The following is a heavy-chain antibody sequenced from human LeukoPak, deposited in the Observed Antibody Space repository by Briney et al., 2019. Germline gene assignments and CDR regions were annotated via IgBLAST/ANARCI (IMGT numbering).Heavy chain of an antibody. J-gene: IGHJ4*02. D-gene: IGHD4-17*01. CDR1: GGSISSSSYY. V-gene: IGHV4-39*07. Sequence: SETLSLTCTVSGGSISSSSYYWGWIRQPPGEGLEWIGSIYYSGSTYYNPSLKSRVTISVDTSKNQFSLKLSSVTAADTAVYYCARGGTVTTNRYFDYWGQGTLVTVSS. CDR3: ARGGTVTTNRYFDY. CDR2: IYYSGST.